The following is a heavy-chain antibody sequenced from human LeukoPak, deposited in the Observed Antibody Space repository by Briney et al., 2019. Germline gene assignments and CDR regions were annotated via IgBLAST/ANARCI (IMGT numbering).Heavy chain of an antibody. Sequence: PGGSLRLSCAASGFTFDDYAMHWVRQAPGKGLERVSLISWDGGSTYYADSVKGRFTISRDNSKNSLYLQMNSLRAEDTALYYCARSTLYYYMDVWGKGTTVTVSS. D-gene: IGHD2-2*01. CDR3: ARSTLYYYMDV. CDR1: GFTFDDYA. J-gene: IGHJ6*03. V-gene: IGHV3-43D*03. CDR2: ISWDGGST.